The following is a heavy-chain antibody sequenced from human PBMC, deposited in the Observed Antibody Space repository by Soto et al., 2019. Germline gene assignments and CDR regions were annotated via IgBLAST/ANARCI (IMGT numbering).Heavy chain of an antibody. V-gene: IGHV3-73*01. Sequence: EVQLVESGGGLVQPGGSLKLSCAASGFTFSGSAMHWVRQASGKGLEWVGRIRSKPNNYATAYGASVKGMFTISRDDSKNTAYLQMNSLNTEDTAVYYCSRQASDFWSGKPQYYMDVWGKGTTVTVSS. CDR3: SRQASDFWSGKPQYYMDV. J-gene: IGHJ6*03. CDR2: IRSKPNNYAT. CDR1: GFTFSGSA. D-gene: IGHD3-3*01.